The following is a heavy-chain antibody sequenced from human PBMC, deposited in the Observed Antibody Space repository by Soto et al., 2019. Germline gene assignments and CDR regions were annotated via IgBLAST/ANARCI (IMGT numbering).Heavy chain of an antibody. D-gene: IGHD6-13*01. CDR2: ISAYNGNT. CDR1: GYTFTSYG. Sequence: ASVKVSCKASGYTFTSYGISWVRQAPGQGLEWMGWISAYNGNTNYAQKLQGRVTMTTDTSTSTAYMELRSLRSEDTAVYYCAREQGTLSSWYDLKPPDYWGQGTLVTVSS. V-gene: IGHV1-18*01. J-gene: IGHJ4*02. CDR3: AREQGTLSSWYDLKPPDY.